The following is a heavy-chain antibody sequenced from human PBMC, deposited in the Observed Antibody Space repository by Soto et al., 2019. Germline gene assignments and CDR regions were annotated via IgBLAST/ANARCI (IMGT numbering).Heavy chain of an antibody. CDR3: AREAEAASYFDY. Sequence: PGGSLRLSCTASGFTFSSYAMHWVRKAPGKGLEWVAVISYDGSNKYYADSVKGRFTISRDNSKNTLYLQMNSLRAEDTAVYYCAREAEAASYFDYWGQGTLVTVSS. J-gene: IGHJ4*02. CDR1: GFTFSSYA. D-gene: IGHD6-13*01. V-gene: IGHV3-30-3*01. CDR2: ISYDGSNK.